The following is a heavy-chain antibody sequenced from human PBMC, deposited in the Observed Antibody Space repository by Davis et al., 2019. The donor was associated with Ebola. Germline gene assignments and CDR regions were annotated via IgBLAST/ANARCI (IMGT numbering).Heavy chain of an antibody. D-gene: IGHD2-2*01. CDR1: GYTFAAHY. CDR2: IIPILGIA. V-gene: IGHV1-69*02. Sequence: SVKVSCKASGYTFAAHYIHWVRQAPGQGLEWMGRIIPILGIANYAQKFQGRVTITADKSTSTAYMELSSLRSEDTAVYYCAAIDYYGMDVWGQGTTVTVSS. J-gene: IGHJ6*02. CDR3: AAIDYYGMDV.